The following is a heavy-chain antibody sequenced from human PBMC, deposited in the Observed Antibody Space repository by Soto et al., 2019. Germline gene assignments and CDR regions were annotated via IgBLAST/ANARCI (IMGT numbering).Heavy chain of an antibody. D-gene: IGHD3-10*01. CDR2: INPNSGGT. V-gene: IGHV1-2*04. CDR1: GYTFTGYY. Sequence: ASVKVSCKASGYTFTGYYMHWVRQAPGQGLEWMGWINPNSGGTNYAQKFQGWVTMTRDTSISTAYMELSRLRSDDTAVYYCTRDARGDEAPMDYWGQGTLVTVSS. CDR3: TRDARGDEAPMDY. J-gene: IGHJ4*02.